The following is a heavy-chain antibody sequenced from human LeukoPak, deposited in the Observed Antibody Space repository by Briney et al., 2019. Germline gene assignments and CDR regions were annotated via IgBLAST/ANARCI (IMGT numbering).Heavy chain of an antibody. CDR2: ISSSSSYI. V-gene: IGHV3-21*01. CDR1: GFTFSSYS. J-gene: IGHJ6*04. CDR3: ARGLSYSDYYYGMDV. Sequence: GGSLRLSCAASGFTFSSYSMNWVRQAPGKGLEWVSSISSSSSYIYYADSVKGRFTISRDNAKNSLYLQMNSLRAEDTAVYYCARGLSYSDYYYGMDVWGKGTTVTVSS. D-gene: IGHD3-10*01.